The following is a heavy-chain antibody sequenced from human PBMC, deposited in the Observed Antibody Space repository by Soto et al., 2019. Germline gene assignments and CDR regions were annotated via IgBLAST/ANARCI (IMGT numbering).Heavy chain of an antibody. D-gene: IGHD4-17*01. J-gene: IGHJ3*02. CDR3: AKTSTVNTRNAFDI. CDR2: INHSGST. CDR1: GGSFSGYY. Sequence: SETPALTCAVYGGSFSGYYWSWIRQPPGKELEWIGEINHSGSTNYNPSLKSRVTISVDTSKNQFSLKLSSVTAADTAVYYCAKTSTVNTRNAFDIWAQGTTVTISS. V-gene: IGHV4-34*01.